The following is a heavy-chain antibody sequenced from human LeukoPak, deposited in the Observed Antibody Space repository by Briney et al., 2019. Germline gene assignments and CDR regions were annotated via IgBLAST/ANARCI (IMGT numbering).Heavy chain of an antibody. D-gene: IGHD3-3*01. Sequence: ASVKVSCKASGYRFTSCDINWVRQATGQGLEWMGSMSPKGDNTAYAQKFQGRVTMTTDTSTSTAYMELSSLRSDDTAVYYCARALPWSGYGVGYWGQGTLVTVSS. CDR3: ARALPWSGYGVGY. CDR1: GYRFTSCD. J-gene: IGHJ4*02. V-gene: IGHV1-8*01. CDR2: MSPKGDNT.